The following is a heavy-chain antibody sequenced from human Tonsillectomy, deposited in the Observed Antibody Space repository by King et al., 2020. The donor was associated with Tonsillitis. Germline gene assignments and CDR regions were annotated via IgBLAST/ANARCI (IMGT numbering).Heavy chain of an antibody. J-gene: IGHJ4*02. CDR3: ARGDDYIPLDY. V-gene: IGHV3-33*01. CDR1: GFTFSKWG. D-gene: IGHD4-11*01. CDR2: IWYDGSNK. Sequence: VQLVESGGGAVQPGRSLRLSCAASGFTFSKWGMHWVRQAPGKGLEWVAVIWYDGSNKYYADSVKGRFTISRDNSKNTLYLQLNSLRAEATAVYYCARGDDYIPLDYWGQGTLVAVSS.